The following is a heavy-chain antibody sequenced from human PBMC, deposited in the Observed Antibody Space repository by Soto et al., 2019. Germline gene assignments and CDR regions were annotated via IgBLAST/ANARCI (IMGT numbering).Heavy chain of an antibody. CDR1: GFTFSSYG. CDR2: ISYDGSNK. CDR3: AKDRIGGTYYYDSSGYYPGY. J-gene: IGHJ4*02. D-gene: IGHD3-22*01. V-gene: IGHV3-30*18. Sequence: PGGSLRLSCAASGFTFSSYGMHWVRQAPGKGLEWVAVISYDGSNKYYADSVKGRLTISRDNSKNTLYLQMNSLRAEDTAVYYCAKDRIGGTYYYDSSGYYPGYWGQGTLVTVSS.